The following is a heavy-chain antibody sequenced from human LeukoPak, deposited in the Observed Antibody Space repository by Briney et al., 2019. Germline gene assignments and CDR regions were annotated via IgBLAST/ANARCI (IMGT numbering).Heavy chain of an antibody. CDR3: ARHTTWGGYFDY. V-gene: IGHV3-66*04. Sequence: GGSLRLSCAASGFTFSRFGMSWVRQAPGKGLEWVTVIYSGGSTYYADSVKGRFTISRDNSRNTVYLQMNSLRAEDTAVYYCARHTTWGGYFDYWGQGTLVTVSS. CDR1: GFTFSRFG. J-gene: IGHJ4*02. D-gene: IGHD1-1*01. CDR2: IYSGGST.